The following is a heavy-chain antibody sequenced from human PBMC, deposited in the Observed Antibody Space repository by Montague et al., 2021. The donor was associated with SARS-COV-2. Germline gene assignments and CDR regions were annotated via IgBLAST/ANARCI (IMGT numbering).Heavy chain of an antibody. CDR2: IYYSGNP. CDR3: ARGKGRSPDAFDI. J-gene: IGHJ3*02. Sequence: SETLSLTCTVSGGSISTYYWSWIRQSPGKGLEWIGYIYYSGNPNXNPSLTSRLSMSVDTSKNQFSLELSSVTAADTAVFFCARGKGRSPDAFDIRGQGITVTVSS. V-gene: IGHV4-59*01. D-gene: IGHD2-15*01. CDR1: GGSISTYY.